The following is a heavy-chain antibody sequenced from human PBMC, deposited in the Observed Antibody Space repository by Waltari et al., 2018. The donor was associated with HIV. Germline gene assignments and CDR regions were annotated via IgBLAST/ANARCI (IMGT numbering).Heavy chain of an antibody. Sequence: QVQLVESGGGLVKPGGSLRLSCAASGFTFRDYYMRWIRQAPGQGLEWVSYISNSGITIHYADSVQGRFTISRDNAKNSLYLQMNSLRAEDTAVYYCARGGGAYYDSSGFWIWGQGTMVSVSS. V-gene: IGHV3-11*04. D-gene: IGHD3-22*01. CDR1: GFTFRDYY. CDR2: ISNSGITI. CDR3: ARGGGAYYDSSGFWI. J-gene: IGHJ3*02.